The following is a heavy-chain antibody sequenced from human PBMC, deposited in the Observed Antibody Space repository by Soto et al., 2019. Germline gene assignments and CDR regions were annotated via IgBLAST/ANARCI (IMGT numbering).Heavy chain of an antibody. Sequence: QVQLVQSGAEVKKPGSSVKVSCKASGGTFSSYTISWVRQAPGQGLEWMGRIIPILGIANYAQKFQGRVTITADKSTSTAYMELSSLRSEDTAVYYCARDDYGAETSDYWGQGTLVTVSS. CDR2: IIPILGIA. J-gene: IGHJ4*02. CDR3: ARDDYGAETSDY. D-gene: IGHD4-17*01. V-gene: IGHV1-69*08. CDR1: GGTFSSYT.